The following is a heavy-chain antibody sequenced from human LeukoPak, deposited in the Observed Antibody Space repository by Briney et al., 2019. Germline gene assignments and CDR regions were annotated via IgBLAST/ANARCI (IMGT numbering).Heavy chain of an antibody. CDR1: GGSISSYY. V-gene: IGHV4-59*01. Sequence: SETLSLTCTVSGGSISSYYWSWIRQPPGKGLEWIGYIYYSGSTNYNPSLKSRVTISVDTSKTQFSLKLSSVTAADTAVYYCARGRRYGDYGEYYFDYWGQGTLVTVSS. CDR3: ARGRRYGDYGEYYFDY. D-gene: IGHD4-17*01. CDR2: IYYSGST. J-gene: IGHJ4*02.